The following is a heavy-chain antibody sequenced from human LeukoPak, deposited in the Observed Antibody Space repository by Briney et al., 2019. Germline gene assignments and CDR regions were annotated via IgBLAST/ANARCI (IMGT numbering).Heavy chain of an antibody. CDR3: ARAFEGDAFDI. Sequence: GGSLRLSCAASGFTFSSYAMHWVRQAPGKGLEWVAVISYDGSNKYYADSVKGRFTISRVNSKNTLYLQMNSLRAEDTAVYYCARAFEGDAFDIWGQGTMVTVSS. J-gene: IGHJ3*02. V-gene: IGHV3-30-3*01. CDR1: GFTFSSYA. CDR2: ISYDGSNK.